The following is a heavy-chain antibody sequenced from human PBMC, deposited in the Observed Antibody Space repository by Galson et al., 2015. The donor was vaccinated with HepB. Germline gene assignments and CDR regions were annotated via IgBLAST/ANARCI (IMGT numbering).Heavy chain of an antibody. CDR3: ARDIIAAAGSGDYGMDV. Sequence: SLRLSCAASGFTFSSYGMHWVRQAPGEGLEWVAVIWYDGSNKYYADSVKGRFTISRDNSKNTLYLQMNSLRAEDTAVYYCARDIIAAAGSGDYGMDVWGQGTTVTVSS. CDR1: GFTFSSYG. CDR2: IWYDGSNK. D-gene: IGHD6-13*01. V-gene: IGHV3-33*01. J-gene: IGHJ6*02.